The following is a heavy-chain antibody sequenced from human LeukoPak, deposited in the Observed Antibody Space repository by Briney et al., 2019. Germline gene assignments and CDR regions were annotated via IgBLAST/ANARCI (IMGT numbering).Heavy chain of an antibody. V-gene: IGHV4-39*07. CDR2: VYYTGAS. Sequence: SETLSLTCAVSGGSISSSSYYWGWIRQPPGKGLEWIGSVYYTGASYYNPSLKSRVTISIDTSKNHFSLNLTSVTAADTAVYYCARGAPPQNWGQGALVTVSS. CDR3: ARGAPPQN. J-gene: IGHJ4*02. CDR1: GGSISSSSYY.